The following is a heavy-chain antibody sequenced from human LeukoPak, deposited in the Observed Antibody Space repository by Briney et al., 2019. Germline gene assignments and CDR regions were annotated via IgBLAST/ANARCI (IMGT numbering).Heavy chain of an antibody. CDR3: ARQVVVVTAAYFYVEY. J-gene: IGHJ4*02. Sequence: EASVKVSCKASGYTFTDYYIHWVRQAPGQGLEWMGDINPNSGDSNSAQKFQGRVPMTGDASTSTAYMALSRLRSDDTAVFYWARQVVVVTAAYFYVEYLGEGALVTDSP. D-gene: IGHD2-21*02. CDR2: INPNSGDS. V-gene: IGHV1-2*02. CDR1: GYTFTDYY.